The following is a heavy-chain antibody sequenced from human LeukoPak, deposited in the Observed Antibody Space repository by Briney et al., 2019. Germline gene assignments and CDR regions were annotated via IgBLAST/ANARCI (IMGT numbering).Heavy chain of an antibody. J-gene: IGHJ3*02. V-gene: IGHV1-2*02. Sequence: GASVKVSCKASGYTFTSYYMHWVRQTPGQGLEWMGWINPNSGGTNYAQKFQGRVTMTRDTSISTAYMELSRLRSDDTAVYYCAREYYYGSGPGAFDIWGQGTMVTVSS. CDR3: AREYYYGSGPGAFDI. CDR1: GYTFTSYY. D-gene: IGHD3-10*01. CDR2: INPNSGGT.